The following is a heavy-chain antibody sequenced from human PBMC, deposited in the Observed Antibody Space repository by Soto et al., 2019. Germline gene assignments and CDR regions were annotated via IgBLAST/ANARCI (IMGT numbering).Heavy chain of an antibody. J-gene: IGHJ4*02. V-gene: IGHV4-4*02. Sequence: SETLSLTCDVSGASIKSDTWWTWVRQSPGKGLEWIGEIYHNGRAFDNSSLKGRVTISVDTSKNQFSLKLSSVTAADTAVYYCARSGYYGSGSFFDYWGQGTLVTVSS. CDR2: IYHNGRA. CDR3: ARSGYYGSGSFFDY. D-gene: IGHD3-10*01. CDR1: GASIKSDTW.